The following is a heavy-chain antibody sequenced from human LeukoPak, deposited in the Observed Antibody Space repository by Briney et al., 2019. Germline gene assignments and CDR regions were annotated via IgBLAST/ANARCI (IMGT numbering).Heavy chain of an antibody. J-gene: IGHJ4*02. D-gene: IGHD3-22*01. V-gene: IGHV3-23*01. CDR1: GFTFSSYG. CDR3: AKGPSTYYYDSSGYYFDY. Sequence: GRSLRLSCAASGFTFSSYGMSWVRQAPGKGLEWVSAISGSGGSTYYADSVKGRFTISRDNSKNTLYLQMNSLRAEDTAVYYCAKGPSTYYYDSSGYYFDYWGQGTLVTVSS. CDR2: ISGSGGST.